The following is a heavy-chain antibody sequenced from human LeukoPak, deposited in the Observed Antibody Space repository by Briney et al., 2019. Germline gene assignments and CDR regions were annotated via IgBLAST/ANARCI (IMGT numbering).Heavy chain of an antibody. CDR2: ISDSGIT. D-gene: IGHD1-26*01. CDR1: GGSISSYY. CDR3: AREFRGIVGAPSDY. V-gene: IGHV4-59*01. J-gene: IGHJ4*02. Sequence: SETLSLTCTVSGGSISSYYWSWFRQPPGKGLEFIGYISDSGITNYNPSLQSRLIMSLDTSKNQLSLKLTSVTAADTAVYYCAREFRGIVGAPSDYWGQGTLVTVSS.